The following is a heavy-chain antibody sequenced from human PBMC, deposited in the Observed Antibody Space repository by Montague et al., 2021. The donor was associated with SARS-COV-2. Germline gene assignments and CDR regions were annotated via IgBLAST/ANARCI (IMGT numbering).Heavy chain of an antibody. V-gene: IGHV4-31*03. CDR1: GGSFSSGGYY. D-gene: IGHD3-22*01. CDR2: IYYSGST. Sequence: TLSLTCTVSGGSFSSGGYYWSWIRQHPGKGLEWIGYIYYSGSTYYNSSLKSRVTISVDTSKNQFSLKLSSVTAADTAVYYCARARITMIVVVNAFDIWGQGTMVTVSS. CDR3: ARARITMIVVVNAFDI. J-gene: IGHJ3*02.